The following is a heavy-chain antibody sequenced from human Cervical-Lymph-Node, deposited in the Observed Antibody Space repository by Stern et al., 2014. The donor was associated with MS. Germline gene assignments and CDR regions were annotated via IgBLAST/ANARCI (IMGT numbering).Heavy chain of an antibody. CDR3: ARATVTRTNGAFDI. D-gene: IGHD4-17*01. CDR1: GFSLSNSGMC. J-gene: IGHJ3*02. CDR2: IDWEDDK. V-gene: IGHV2-70*01. Sequence: QITLKESGPALVKPTQTLTLTCTFSGFSLSNSGMCVSWIRQPPGKALEWLYLIDWEDDKYYSTALRTRLTISKDTSKNQVVLTMTNMDPVDTATYYCARATVTRTNGAFDIWGQGTMVTVSS.